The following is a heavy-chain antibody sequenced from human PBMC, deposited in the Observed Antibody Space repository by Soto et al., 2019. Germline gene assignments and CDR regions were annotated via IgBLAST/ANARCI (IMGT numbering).Heavy chain of an antibody. V-gene: IGHV1-18*04. J-gene: IGHJ5*02. CDR3: ATSYDSGFDP. D-gene: IGHD3-3*01. CDR1: GYSFSTYD. CDR2: ISPKNGNT. Sequence: ASVKVSCKASGYSFSTYDISWLRQAPGQGPEWMGRISPKNGNTNYAQNFQDRVTMTADTSSSTAYMELRGLRSADTAKYYCATSYDSGFDPWGQGTLVTVSS.